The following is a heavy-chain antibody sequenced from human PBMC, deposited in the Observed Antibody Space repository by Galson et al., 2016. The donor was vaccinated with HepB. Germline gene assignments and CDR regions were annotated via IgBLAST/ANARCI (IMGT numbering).Heavy chain of an antibody. D-gene: IGHD5-18*01. Sequence: SLRLSCAASGFTFSSYVMSWVHQAPGQGLEWVSGIVGSGGTTYYAESVQGRFIVSRDNSKNILHPQMDSLRVEDTAIYYCASQQLWPSFDYWGQGILVTVSS. CDR2: IVGSGGTT. J-gene: IGHJ4*02. CDR1: GFTFSSYV. V-gene: IGHV3-23*01. CDR3: ASQQLWPSFDY.